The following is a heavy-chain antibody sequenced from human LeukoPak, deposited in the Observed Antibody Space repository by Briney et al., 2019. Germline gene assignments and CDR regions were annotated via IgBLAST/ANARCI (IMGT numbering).Heavy chain of an antibody. CDR1: GFTFSNHD. Sequence: GGSLRLSCAASGFTFSNHDMHRVRQATGKGLEWVSGIGTAGDTYYPGSVKGRFTISRENAKNSLYLQMNSLRAGDTAVYYCAREALAVTGTDDAFDIWGQGTMVTVSS. CDR3: AREALAVTGTDDAFDI. J-gene: IGHJ3*02. CDR2: IGTAGDT. D-gene: IGHD6-19*01. V-gene: IGHV3-13*01.